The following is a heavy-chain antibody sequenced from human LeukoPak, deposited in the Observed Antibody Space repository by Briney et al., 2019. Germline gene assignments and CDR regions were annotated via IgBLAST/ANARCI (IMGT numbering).Heavy chain of an antibody. Sequence: ASVKVSCKCSGYTFTIYGISWVRQPPAQGLGWMGWISAYNGNTNYAQKLQGRVTMTTDTSTSTAYMELRSLRSDDTAVYYCARDGIYGMDVWGQGTTVTVSS. CDR2: ISAYNGNT. V-gene: IGHV1-18*01. CDR3: ARDGIYGMDV. CDR1: GYTFTIYG. J-gene: IGHJ6*02.